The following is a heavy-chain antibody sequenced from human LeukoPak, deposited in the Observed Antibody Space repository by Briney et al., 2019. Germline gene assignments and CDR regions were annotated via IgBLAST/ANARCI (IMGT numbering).Heavy chain of an antibody. CDR3: AAGRGYMGNWFDP. Sequence: AGGSLRLSCAASGFTFDDYGMSWVRQAPGKGLEWVSGINWNGGSTGYADSVKGRFTISRDNAKNSLYLQMNSLRAEDTAVYYCAAGRGYMGNWFDPWGQGTLVTVSS. CDR2: INWNGGST. CDR1: GFTFDDYG. D-gene: IGHD5-12*01. J-gene: IGHJ5*02. V-gene: IGHV3-20*04.